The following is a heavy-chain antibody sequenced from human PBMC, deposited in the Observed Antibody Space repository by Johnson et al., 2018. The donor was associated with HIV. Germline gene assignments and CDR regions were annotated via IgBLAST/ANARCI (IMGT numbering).Heavy chain of an antibody. D-gene: IGHD2-21*01. J-gene: IGHJ3*02. CDR2: INWNGGST. V-gene: IGHV3-20*04. CDR1: GFTFDDCG. CDR3: ARWIRYWGGECYDVFDI. Sequence: VQLVESGGGVVQPGRSLRLSCAASGFTFDDCGMSWVRQGPGTGLEWVSGINWNGGSTGYADSVKCRFTISIDNAKTSLYLQMNSLRAEDTALYYFARWIRYWGGECYDVFDIWGQGTKVTVSS.